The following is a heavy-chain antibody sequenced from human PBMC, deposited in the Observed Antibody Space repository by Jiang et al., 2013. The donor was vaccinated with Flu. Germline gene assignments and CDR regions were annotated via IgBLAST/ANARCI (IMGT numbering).Heavy chain of an antibody. Sequence: KPSETLSLTCTVSGASMNSYYWSWIRQRPGEGPEWIGYIYYSGSTRYNPSLKSRVTILIDTSKKQFSLKLSSVTAADTAVYYCARLSYYDSTGNFGFWGQGTLVTVSS. CDR2: IYYSGST. V-gene: IGHV4-59*12. J-gene: IGHJ4*02. CDR1: GASMNSYY. CDR3: ARLSYYDSTGNFGF. D-gene: IGHD3-22*01.